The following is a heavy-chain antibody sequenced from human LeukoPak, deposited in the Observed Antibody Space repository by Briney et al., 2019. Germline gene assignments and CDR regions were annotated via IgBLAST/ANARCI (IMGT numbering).Heavy chain of an antibody. D-gene: IGHD3-3*01. J-gene: IGHJ4*02. CDR2: IYTSGTT. V-gene: IGHV4-61*02. Sequence: SETLSLTCTVSGGSISSGNYYWSWIRQPAGKGLEWIGRIYTSGTTNYNPSLKSRVTISIDKSKNQFSLKLSSVTAADTAVYYCATINFGEAFDSWGQGTLVTVSS. CDR3: ATINFGEAFDS. CDR1: GGSISSGNYY.